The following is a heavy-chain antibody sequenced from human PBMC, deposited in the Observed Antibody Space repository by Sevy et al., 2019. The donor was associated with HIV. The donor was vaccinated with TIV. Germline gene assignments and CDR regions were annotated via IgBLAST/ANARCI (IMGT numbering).Heavy chain of an antibody. J-gene: IGHJ4*02. V-gene: IGHV3-30*18. D-gene: IGHD2-21*01. Sequence: GGSLRLSCAASGFNFNHYGIYWVRQAPGRGLEWVSFISNSGSDQYYAVSVKGRFTISRHYSNNTVYLEMQSLRSDDTATYFCAKAHIATWWTLDSWGQGTTVTVSS. CDR1: GFNFNHYG. CDR2: ISNSGSDQ. CDR3: AKAHIATWWTLDS.